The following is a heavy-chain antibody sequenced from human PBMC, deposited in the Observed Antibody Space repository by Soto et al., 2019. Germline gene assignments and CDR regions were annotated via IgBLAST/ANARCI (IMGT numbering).Heavy chain of an antibody. D-gene: IGHD6-19*01. Sequence: QVQLVESGGGVVQPGRSLRLSCAASGFTFSSYGMHWVRQAPGKGLEWVAVISYDGSNKYYADSVKGRFTISRDNSKNTLYLQMNSLRAEATAVYYCEKPGVAGRSPFDIWGQGTMVTVSS. CDR3: EKPGVAGRSPFDI. CDR1: GFTFSSYG. V-gene: IGHV3-30*18. CDR2: ISYDGSNK. J-gene: IGHJ3*02.